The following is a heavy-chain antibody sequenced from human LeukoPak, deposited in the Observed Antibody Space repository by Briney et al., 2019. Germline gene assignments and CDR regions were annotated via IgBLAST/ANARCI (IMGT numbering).Heavy chain of an antibody. V-gene: IGHV3-74*01. CDR2: IDNDGSGT. J-gene: IGHJ4*02. D-gene: IGHD3-10*01. CDR1: GFTFNNYW. Sequence: GGSLRLSCAVSGFTFNNYWIHWVRQAPGKGLVWVSQIDNDGSGTTYADSVKGRFTIPRDNAKNTLYLQMNSLRAEDTAVYYCARGGYGTGPDYWGQGTLVTVSS. CDR3: ARGGYGTGPDY.